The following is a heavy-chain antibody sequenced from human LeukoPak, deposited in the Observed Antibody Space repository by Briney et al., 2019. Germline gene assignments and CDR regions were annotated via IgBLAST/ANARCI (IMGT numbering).Heavy chain of an antibody. J-gene: IGHJ4*02. CDR1: GGSISSSSYY. V-gene: IGHV4-39*01. CDR2: IYYSGST. D-gene: IGHD5-12*01. CDR3: XRXDIVATIPFDY. Sequence: SETLSLTCTVSGGSISSSSYYWGWIRQPPGKGLEWIGSIYYSGSTYYNPSLKSRVTISVDTSKNQFSLKLSSVTAADTAVYYCXRXDIVATIPFDYWGQGTLVTVSS.